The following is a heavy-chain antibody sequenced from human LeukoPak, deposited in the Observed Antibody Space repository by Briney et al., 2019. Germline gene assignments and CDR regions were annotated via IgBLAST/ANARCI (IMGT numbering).Heavy chain of an antibody. J-gene: IGHJ4*02. V-gene: IGHV4-61*01. CDR2: IYYSGST. Sequence: SETLSLTCTVSGGSISSSSYYWSWIRQPPGKGLEWIGYIYYSGSTNYNPSLKSRVTISVDTSKNQFSLKLSSVTAADTAVYYCASGSYNSMGGFDYWGQGTLVTVSS. CDR3: ASGSYNSMGGFDY. CDR1: GGSISSSSYY. D-gene: IGHD3-10*01.